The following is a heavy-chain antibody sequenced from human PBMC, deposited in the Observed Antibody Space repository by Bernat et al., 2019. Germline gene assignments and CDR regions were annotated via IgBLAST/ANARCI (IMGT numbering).Heavy chain of an antibody. CDR3: ARLPSSSGYYYGWFDP. J-gene: IGHJ5*02. V-gene: IGHV4-59*08. CDR1: GSSISSYY. CDR2: IYYSGST. D-gene: IGHD3-22*01. Sequence: QVQLQESGPGLVKPSETLSLTCTVSGSSISSYYWSWIRQPPGKGLEWIGYIYYSGSTNYNPSLKSRVTISVDTSKNQFSLKLSSVTAADTAVYYCARLPSSSGYYYGWFDPWGQGTLVTVSS.